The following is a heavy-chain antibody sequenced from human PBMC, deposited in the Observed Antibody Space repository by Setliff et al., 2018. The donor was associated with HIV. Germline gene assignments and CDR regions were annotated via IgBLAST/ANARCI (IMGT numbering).Heavy chain of an antibody. Sequence: ASVKVSCKASAYTFTDYGISWVRQAPGQGLEWMGWISAYNGNTNYAQKLQGRVTMTTDTSTSTAYMELRSLRSDDTAVYYCARVDGGSYYRWYFDLWGRGTLVTVSS. J-gene: IGHJ2*01. V-gene: IGHV1-18*01. D-gene: IGHD1-26*01. CDR1: AYTFTDYG. CDR3: ARVDGGSYYRWYFDL. CDR2: ISAYNGNT.